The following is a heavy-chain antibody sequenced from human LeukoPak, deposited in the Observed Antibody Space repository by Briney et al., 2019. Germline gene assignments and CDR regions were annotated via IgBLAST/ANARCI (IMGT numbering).Heavy chain of an antibody. CDR3: ARGGHYYGSGSYYLFSD. CDR2: INHSGST. V-gene: IGHV4-34*01. J-gene: IGHJ4*02. Sequence: SETLSLTCAVYGGSFSGYYWSWIRQPPGKGLEWIGEINHSGSTNYNPSLKSRVTISVDTSKNQFSLKLSSVTAADTAVYYCARGGHYYGSGSYYLFSDWGQGTPVTVSS. D-gene: IGHD3-10*01. CDR1: GGSFSGYY.